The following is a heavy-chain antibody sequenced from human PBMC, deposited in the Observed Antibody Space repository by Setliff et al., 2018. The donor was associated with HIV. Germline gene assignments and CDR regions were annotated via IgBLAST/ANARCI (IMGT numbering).Heavy chain of an antibody. J-gene: IGHJ4*02. V-gene: IGHV4-39*01. CDR1: GGSISNSRYY. CDR2: IYYSGST. CDR3: ARGGWNDVS. D-gene: IGHD1-1*01. Sequence: SETLSLTCTVSGGSISNSRYYWSWIRQPPGKGLEWIGSIYYSGSTYYNPSLKSRVTISVDTSKNQFSLNLNSVTAADTAVYYCARGGWNDVSWGQGTLVTVSS.